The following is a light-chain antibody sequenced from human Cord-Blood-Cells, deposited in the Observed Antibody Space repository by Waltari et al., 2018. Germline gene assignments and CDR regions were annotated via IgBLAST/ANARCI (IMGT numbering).Light chain of an antibody. Sequence: QSALTQPPSASGSPGQSVTISCTGTSSDVGGYNYVSWYQQHPGKAPKIIIYEVSKRPSVVPDRFSVSKSGNTAYLTGSGLQAEDEADYYCSSYAGSNKVVFGGGTKLTVL. CDR3: SSYAGSNKVV. V-gene: IGLV2-8*01. CDR1: SSDVGGYNY. CDR2: EVS. J-gene: IGLJ2*01.